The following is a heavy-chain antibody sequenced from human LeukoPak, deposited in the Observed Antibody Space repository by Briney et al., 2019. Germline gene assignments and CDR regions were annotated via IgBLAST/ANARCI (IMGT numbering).Heavy chain of an antibody. Sequence: GASVKVSCKASGYTFTDSYMDWVRQAPGQGLEWMGWVNPNSGDTNYAQKFQGRVTMTRDTSISTAYMELSRLTSDDTAMYYCTRDINWNYGYWGQGTLVTVSS. CDR3: TRDINWNYGY. V-gene: IGHV1-2*02. CDR1: GYTFTDSY. CDR2: VNPNSGDT. D-gene: IGHD1-7*01. J-gene: IGHJ4*02.